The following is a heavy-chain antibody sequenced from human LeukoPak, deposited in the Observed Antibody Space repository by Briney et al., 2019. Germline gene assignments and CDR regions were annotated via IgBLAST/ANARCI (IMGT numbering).Heavy chain of an antibody. D-gene: IGHD5-12*01. J-gene: IGHJ4*02. CDR1: GFPFSSYC. V-gene: IGHV3-7*03. CDR2: IKQDGMEK. CDR3: ASQGVYSGYDLDYFDY. Sequence: GGPLRLSCAVSGFPFSSYCMSWVPQSPGRGLEGLANIKQDGMEKDYVYSVKGRFTISRDNAKNSMYLHMNGMRAEDTGVYYCASQGVYSGYDLDYFDYWGQGALVTVSS.